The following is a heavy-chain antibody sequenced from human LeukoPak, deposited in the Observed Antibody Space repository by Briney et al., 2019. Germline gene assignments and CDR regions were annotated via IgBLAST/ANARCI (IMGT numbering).Heavy chain of an antibody. J-gene: IGHJ5*02. Sequence: GRSLRLSCAASGFTFSSYGMHWVRQAPGKGLEWVAVISYDGSNKYYADSAKGRFTISRDNSKNTLYLQMNSLRAEDTAVYYCAKDLSYANWFDPWGQGTLVTVSS. CDR2: ISYDGSNK. CDR3: AKDLSYANWFDP. D-gene: IGHD1-26*01. V-gene: IGHV3-30*18. CDR1: GFTFSSYG.